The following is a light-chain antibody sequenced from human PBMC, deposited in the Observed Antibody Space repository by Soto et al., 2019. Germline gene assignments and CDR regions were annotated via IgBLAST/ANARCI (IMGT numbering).Light chain of an antibody. CDR1: SSDVGGYNH. CDR2: EVR. V-gene: IGLV2-23*02. J-gene: IGLJ1*01. CDR3: CSSGGSPTYV. Sequence: QSALTQPASVSGSPGQSITISCTGTSSDVGGYNHVSWYQQHPGKAPKLIIYEVRNRPSGVSNRLSGSKSGNTASLTISGLKVEDEADYYCCSSGGSPTYVFGTGTKLTVL.